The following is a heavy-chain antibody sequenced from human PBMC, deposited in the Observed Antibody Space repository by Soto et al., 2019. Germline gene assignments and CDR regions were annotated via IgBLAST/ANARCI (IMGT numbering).Heavy chain of an antibody. Sequence: QVQLQESGPGLVKPSQTLSLTCTVSGGSISSGGYYWSWIRQHPGKGLEWIGYIYYSGSTYYNPSLKSRVTISVDTSKNQFSLKLSSVTAADTAVYYCARATTERTYYYDSSGPLADAFDIWGQGTMVTVSS. D-gene: IGHD3-22*01. CDR3: ARATTERTYYYDSSGPLADAFDI. CDR2: IYYSGST. V-gene: IGHV4-31*03. J-gene: IGHJ3*02. CDR1: GGSISSGGYY.